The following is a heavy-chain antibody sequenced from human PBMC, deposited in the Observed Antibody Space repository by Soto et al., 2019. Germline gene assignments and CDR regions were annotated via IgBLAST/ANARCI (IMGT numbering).Heavy chain of an antibody. CDR1: GFTFDDYA. Sequence: EVQLVESGGGLVQPGRSPRLSCAASGFTFDDYAMHWVRQAPGKGLEWVSGISWNSGSIGYADSVKGRFTISRDNAKNSLYLQMNSLRAEDTALYYCAKAGIRGYYFDYWGQGTLVTVSS. D-gene: IGHD3-10*01. CDR3: AKAGIRGYYFDY. V-gene: IGHV3-9*01. J-gene: IGHJ4*02. CDR2: ISWNSGSI.